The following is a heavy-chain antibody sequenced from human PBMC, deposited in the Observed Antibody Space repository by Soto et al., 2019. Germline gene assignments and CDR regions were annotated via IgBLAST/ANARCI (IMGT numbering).Heavy chain of an antibody. Sequence: QVQLVQSGAEVKKPGASVKVSCKASGYTFTSYAMHWVRQAPGQRLEWMGWINAGNGNTKYSQKFQGRVTITRDTSASTAYMELSSLRSEDTAVYYCARTDDFAVQYYYYYYRDVWGKGTTVTVSS. CDR3: ARTDDFAVQYYYYYYRDV. J-gene: IGHJ6*03. D-gene: IGHD3-3*01. CDR2: INAGNGNT. CDR1: GYTFTSYA. V-gene: IGHV1-3*01.